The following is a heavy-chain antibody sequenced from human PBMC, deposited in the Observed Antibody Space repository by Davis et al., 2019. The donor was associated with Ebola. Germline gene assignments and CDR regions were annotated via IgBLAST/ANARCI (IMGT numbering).Heavy chain of an antibody. CDR3: ACDSSGYLHAFDI. V-gene: IGHV4-59*08. D-gene: IGHD3-22*01. CDR1: GGSISSYY. J-gene: IGHJ3*02. CDR2: IYYSGST. Sequence: SETLSLTCTVSGGSISSYYWSWIRQPPGKGLEWIGSIYYSGSTNYNPSLKSRVTISVDTSKNQFSLKLSSVTAADTAVYYCACDSSGYLHAFDIWGQGTMVTVSS.